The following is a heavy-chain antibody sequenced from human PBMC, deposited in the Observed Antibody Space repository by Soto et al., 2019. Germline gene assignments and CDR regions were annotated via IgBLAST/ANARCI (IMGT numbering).Heavy chain of an antibody. Sequence: ASVKVSCKASGYTFTSYGISWVRQAPGQGLEWMGWISAYNGNTNYAQKLQGRVTMTTDTSTSTAYMELRSLRSDDTAVYYCASGSSSSWYGTYYYYGMDVWGQGTTVTVSS. D-gene: IGHD6-13*01. V-gene: IGHV1-18*04. J-gene: IGHJ6*02. CDR1: GYTFTSYG. CDR3: ASGSSSSWYGTYYYYGMDV. CDR2: ISAYNGNT.